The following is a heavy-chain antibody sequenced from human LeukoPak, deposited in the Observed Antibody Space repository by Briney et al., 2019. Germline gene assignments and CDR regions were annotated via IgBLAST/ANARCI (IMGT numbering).Heavy chain of an antibody. CDR1: GGSISTTSYY. J-gene: IGHJ4*02. CDR3: ARHERSIAVAGSFDY. Sequence: SETLSLTCTVSGGSISTTSYYWGWIRQPPGKGLEWIGSIYFSGSTHYNPSLESRVTISVDMSKNQFSLKLTSLTVADTAVYYCARHERSIAVAGSFDYWGQGTLVTVSS. V-gene: IGHV4-39*01. D-gene: IGHD6-19*01. CDR2: IYFSGST.